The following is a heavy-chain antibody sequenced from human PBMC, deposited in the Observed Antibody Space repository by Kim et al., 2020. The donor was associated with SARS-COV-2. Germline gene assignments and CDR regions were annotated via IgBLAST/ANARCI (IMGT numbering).Heavy chain of an antibody. CDR3: AKATTYYDYVWGSYRLTSFDY. CDR2: ISGSGGST. V-gene: IGHV3-23*01. J-gene: IGHJ4*02. Sequence: GGSLRLSCAASGFTFSSYAMSWVRQAPGKGLEWVSAISGSGGSTYYADSVKGRFTISRDNSKNTLYLQMNSLRAEDTAVYYCAKATTYYDYVWGSYRLTSFDYWGQGTLVTVSS. CDR1: GFTFSSYA. D-gene: IGHD3-16*02.